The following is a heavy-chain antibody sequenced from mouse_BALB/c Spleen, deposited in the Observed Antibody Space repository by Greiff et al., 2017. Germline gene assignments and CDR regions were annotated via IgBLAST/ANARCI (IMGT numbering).Heavy chain of an antibody. D-gene: IGHD2-2*01. J-gene: IGHJ4*01. CDR3: ASYGYDGNYYAMDY. CDR1: GFTFSSYT. CDR2: ISNGGGST. V-gene: IGHV5-12-2*01. Sequence: EVMLVESGGGLVQPGGSLKLSCAASGFTFSSYTMSWVRQTPEKRLEWVAYISNGGGSTYYPDTVKGRFTISRDNAKNTLYLQMSSLKSEDTAMYYCASYGYDGNYYAMDYWGQGTSVTVSS.